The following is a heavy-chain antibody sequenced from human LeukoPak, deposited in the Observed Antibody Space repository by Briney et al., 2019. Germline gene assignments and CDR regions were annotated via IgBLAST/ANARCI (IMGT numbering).Heavy chain of an antibody. D-gene: IGHD3-10*01. CDR1: GGSISSSSYY. V-gene: IGHV4-39*01. J-gene: IGHJ4*02. CDR3: ARLVYYGSGSYLYYFDF. Sequence: SETLSLACSVSGGSISSSSYYWGWIRQPPGKGLEWIGSIYYSGSTHYNLSLKSRVTISVDTSKNQFSLKLSSVTAADTAVYYCARLVYYGSGSYLYYFDFWGQGTLVTVSS. CDR2: IYYSGST.